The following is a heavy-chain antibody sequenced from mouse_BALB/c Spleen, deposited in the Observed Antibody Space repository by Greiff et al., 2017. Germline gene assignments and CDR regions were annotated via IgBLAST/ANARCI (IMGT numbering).Heavy chain of an antibody. J-gene: IGHJ1*01. D-gene: IGHD2-12*01. CDR2: IDPENGDT. V-gene: IGHV14-4*02. CDR3: NVRIITKDV. CDR1: GFNIKDYY. Sequence: VQLQQSGAELVRSGASVKLSCTASGFNIKDYYMHWVKQRPEQGLEWIGWIDPENGDTEYAPKFQGKATMTADTSSNTAYLQLSSLTSEDTAVYYCNVRIITKDVWGAGTTVTVSS.